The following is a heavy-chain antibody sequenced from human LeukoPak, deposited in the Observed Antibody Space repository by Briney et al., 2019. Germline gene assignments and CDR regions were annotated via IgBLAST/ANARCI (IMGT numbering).Heavy chain of an antibody. V-gene: IGHV3-21*01. Sequence: PGGSLRLSCAASGFTFSSYSMNWVRQAPGKGREWVSSISSSSSYIYYADSVKGRFTISRDNAKNSLYLQMNSLRAEDTAVYYCARSLWGFVEVILYYFDYWGQGTLVTVSS. CDR3: ARSLWGFVEVILYYFDY. J-gene: IGHJ4*02. CDR2: ISSSSSYI. D-gene: IGHD3-16*02. CDR1: GFTFSSYS.